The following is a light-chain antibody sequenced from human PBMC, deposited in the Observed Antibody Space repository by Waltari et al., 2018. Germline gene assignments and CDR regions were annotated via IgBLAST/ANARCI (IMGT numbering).Light chain of an antibody. CDR3: QQSGTSPRT. V-gene: IGKV3-20*01. J-gene: IGKJ1*01. CDR2: AAS. CDR1: QSFSSSF. Sequence: IVLTQSPGTLSLSPGERATLSCRASQSFSSSFLAWYQQKPGQAPRLLIYAASNRATGVPDRFSGSGSGTDFTLTISRLESEDVAVYYCQQSGTSPRTFDPGTKVEIK.